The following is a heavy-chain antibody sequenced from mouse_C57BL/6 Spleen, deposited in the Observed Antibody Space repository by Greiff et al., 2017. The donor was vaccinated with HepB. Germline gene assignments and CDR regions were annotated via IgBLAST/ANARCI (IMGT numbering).Heavy chain of an antibody. V-gene: IGHV1-64*01. D-gene: IGHD2-1*01. CDR2: IHPNSGST. Sequence: QVQLQQPGAELVKPGASVKLSCKASGYTFTSYWMHWVKQRPGQGLEWIGMIHPNSGSTNYNEKFKSKATLTVDKSSSTAYMQLSSLTSEDSAVYYCARFYYGNYESAMDYWGQRTSVTVSS. CDR1: GYTFTSYW. J-gene: IGHJ4*01. CDR3: ARFYYGNYESAMDY.